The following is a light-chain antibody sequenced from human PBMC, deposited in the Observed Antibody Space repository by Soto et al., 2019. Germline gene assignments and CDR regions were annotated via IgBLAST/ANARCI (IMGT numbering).Light chain of an antibody. CDR2: AAS. J-gene: IGKJ1*01. CDR3: QQTYNTPRT. Sequence: DIQMTQSPSSLSASIVDRVTITFLASQTVNTYLHWYQQKPGKAPKLLIYAASNLQSGVPSRFSGSGSGTNFTLSLNSLQPEDFATYYCQQTYNTPRTFGQGTKVDI. CDR1: QTVNTY. V-gene: IGKV1-39*01.